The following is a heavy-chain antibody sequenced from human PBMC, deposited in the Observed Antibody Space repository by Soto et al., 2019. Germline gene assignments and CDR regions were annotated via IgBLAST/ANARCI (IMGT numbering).Heavy chain of an antibody. J-gene: IGHJ4*02. V-gene: IGHV4-30-2*01. CDR1: GGSISSGGYS. CDR2: IYHGST. CDR3: ARAGGLGAVAVDY. D-gene: IGHD6-19*01. Sequence: QLQLQESGSGLVKPSQTLSLTCAVSGGSISSGGYSWSWIRQPPGKGLEWIGYIYHGSTYYNPSLQTGVTLSADRSKNQFSLKLSSVTAADTAVHYCARAGGLGAVAVDYWGQGTLVTVSS.